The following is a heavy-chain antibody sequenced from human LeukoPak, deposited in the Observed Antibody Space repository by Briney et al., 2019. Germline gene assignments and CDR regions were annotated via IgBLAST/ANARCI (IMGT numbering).Heavy chain of an antibody. CDR2: IYYSGRT. Sequence: SETLSLTCTVSGGSISSSSYYWGWIRQPPGKGLEWIGSIYYSGRTYSNPSLKSRVTISVATSKNQFSLKLSSVTAADTAVYYCARFYCSSTSCYGPYYYYYYMDVWGKGTTVTISS. J-gene: IGHJ6*03. CDR1: GGSISSSSYY. V-gene: IGHV4-39*01. CDR3: ARFYCSSTSCYGPYYYYYYMDV. D-gene: IGHD2-2*01.